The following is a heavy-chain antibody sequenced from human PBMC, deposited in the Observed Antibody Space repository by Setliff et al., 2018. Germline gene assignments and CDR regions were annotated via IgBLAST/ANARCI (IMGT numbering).Heavy chain of an antibody. Sequence: PSETLSLTCTVSGYSISSGYIWGWIRQPPGKGLEWVGNIGHTGSINYNPSLKSRLTISRDTSKNQVSLKLSSVTATDTAVYYCARDLGHGGDSDYWGQGIPVTVSS. V-gene: IGHV4-38-2*02. CDR2: IGHTGSI. J-gene: IGHJ4*02. D-gene: IGHD2-21*02. CDR3: ARDLGHGGDSDY. CDR1: GYSISSGYI.